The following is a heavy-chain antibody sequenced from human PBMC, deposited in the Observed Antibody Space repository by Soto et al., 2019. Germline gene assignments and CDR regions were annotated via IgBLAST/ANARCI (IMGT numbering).Heavy chain of an antibody. CDR1: GGSISSYY. D-gene: IGHD2-2*01. V-gene: IGHV4-59*01. CDR2: IYYSGST. CDR3: ARGANPGFVVPAAPSTRPAPDYYYYMDV. J-gene: IGHJ6*03. Sequence: TSETMSLTCTVSGGSISSYYWSWIRQHPGKGLEWIGYIYYSGSTNYNPSLKSRVTISVDTSKNQFSLKLSSVTAADTAVYYCARGANPGFVVPAAPSTRPAPDYYYYMDVWGKGTTVTVSS.